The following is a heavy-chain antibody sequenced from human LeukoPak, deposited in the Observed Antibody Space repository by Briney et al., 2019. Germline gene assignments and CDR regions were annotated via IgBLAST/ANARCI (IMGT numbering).Heavy chain of an antibody. Sequence: GGSLRLSCAASGFTFSSYDMHWVRQATGKGLKWVSAIGTAGDTYYPGSVKGRFTISRENAKNSLYLQMNSLRAGDTAVYYCARVTADGSSDYWGQGTLVTVSS. CDR3: ARVTADGSSDY. J-gene: IGHJ4*02. V-gene: IGHV3-13*01. CDR1: GFTFSSYD. CDR2: IGTAGDT.